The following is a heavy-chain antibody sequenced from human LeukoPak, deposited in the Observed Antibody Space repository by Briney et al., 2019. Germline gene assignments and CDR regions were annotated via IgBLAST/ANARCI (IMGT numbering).Heavy chain of an antibody. CDR2: IYHSGST. D-gene: IGHD5-18*01. CDR3: ARGPSIQLWSDPYYYSGMDV. J-gene: IGHJ6*02. Sequence: SGTLSLTCAVSGGSISSSNWWSWVRQPPGKGLEWIGEIYHSGSTNYNPSLKSRVTISVDTSKNQFSLKLSSVTAADTAVYYCARGPSIQLWSDPYYYSGMDVWGQGTTVTVSS. CDR1: GGSISSSNW. V-gene: IGHV4-4*02.